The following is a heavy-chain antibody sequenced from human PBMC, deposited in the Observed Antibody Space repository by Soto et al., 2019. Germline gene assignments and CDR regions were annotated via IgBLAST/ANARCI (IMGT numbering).Heavy chain of an antibody. CDR3: VRANTNCCFNWFDP. V-gene: IGHV3-30-3*01. CDR2: ISYNGNYI. Sequence: QVQLVESGGGVVQPGGSLRLSCAASGFTFSSYDMHWVRQAPGKGLEWVAAISYNGNYIFYADSVKGRFTISRDSSKSTLSLQMTSLRVEDTAVYYCVRANTNCCFNWFDPWGQGSLVTVSS. CDR1: GFTFSSYD. D-gene: IGHD2-2*01. J-gene: IGHJ5*02.